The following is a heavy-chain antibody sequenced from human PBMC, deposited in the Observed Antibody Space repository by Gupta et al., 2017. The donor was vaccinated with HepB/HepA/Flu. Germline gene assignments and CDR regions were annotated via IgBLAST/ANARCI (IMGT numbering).Heavy chain of an antibody. Sequence: QVQLVQSGAEVKTPGASVKVSCQASGYTFTSHYMHWVRQAPGQGLEWMGVINPSGGSTDYAQKFQGRVTMTRDTSTSTVYLELSSLRSEDTAVYYCARGLYSSGGWYFDPWGQGTPVTVSS. D-gene: IGHD6-19*01. J-gene: IGHJ5*02. V-gene: IGHV1-46*01. CDR1: GYTFTSHY. CDR2: INPSGGST. CDR3: ARGLYSSGGWYFDP.